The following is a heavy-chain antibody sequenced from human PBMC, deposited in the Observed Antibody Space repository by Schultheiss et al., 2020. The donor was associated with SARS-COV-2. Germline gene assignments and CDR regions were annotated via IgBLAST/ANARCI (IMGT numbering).Heavy chain of an antibody. V-gene: IGHV4-59*08. J-gene: IGHJ4*02. CDR2: IYYSGST. CDR1: GGSFSGYY. Sequence: GSLRLSCAVYGGSFSGYYWSWIRQPPGKGLEWIGYIYYSGSTNYNPSLKSRVTISVDTSKNQFSLKLSSVTAADTAVYYCARQPYDILTGYYIDYWGQGTLVTVSS. CDR3: ARQPYDILTGYYIDY. D-gene: IGHD3-9*01.